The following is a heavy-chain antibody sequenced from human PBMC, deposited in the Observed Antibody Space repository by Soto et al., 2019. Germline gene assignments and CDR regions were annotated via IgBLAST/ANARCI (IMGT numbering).Heavy chain of an antibody. Sequence: QVQLQESGPGLVKPSQTLSLTCTVSGGSISSGGYYWSWIRQHPGKGLEWIGYIYYSGSTYYNPCLKGRVTISVDTSKNQFSLKLSSVTAADTAVYYCARTMVRGVSDFDYWGQGTLVTVSS. J-gene: IGHJ4*02. V-gene: IGHV4-31*03. D-gene: IGHD3-10*01. CDR2: IYYSGST. CDR3: ARTMVRGVSDFDY. CDR1: GGSISSGGYY.